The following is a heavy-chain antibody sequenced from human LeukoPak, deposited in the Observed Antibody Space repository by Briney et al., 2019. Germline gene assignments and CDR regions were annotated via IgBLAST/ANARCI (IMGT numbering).Heavy chain of an antibody. Sequence: GGSLRLSCAASGFTFSSYEMNWVRQAPGKGLEWVSYISTSGDTIYYADSVRGRFTISRDIAKDSLYPQMNSLRAEDTAVYYCARERLDAFDIWGQGTLVTVSS. J-gene: IGHJ3*02. CDR3: ARERLDAFDI. CDR2: ISTSGDTI. CDR1: GFTFSSYE. V-gene: IGHV3-48*03.